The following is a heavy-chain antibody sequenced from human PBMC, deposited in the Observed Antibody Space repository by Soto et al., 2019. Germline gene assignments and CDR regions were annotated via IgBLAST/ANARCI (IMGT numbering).Heavy chain of an antibody. V-gene: IGHV3-30-3*01. CDR3: ARGATTVTTLDY. Sequence: TGGSLGLSCAASGFTFSSFAMHWVRQAPGKGLEWVAAMSFDGGNKYYADSVKGRFTTSRDNSKNTLYLQMSNLSAEDTAVYYCARGATTVTTLDYWGQGTLVTVSS. D-gene: IGHD4-17*01. CDR1: GFTFSSFA. J-gene: IGHJ4*02. CDR2: MSFDGGNK.